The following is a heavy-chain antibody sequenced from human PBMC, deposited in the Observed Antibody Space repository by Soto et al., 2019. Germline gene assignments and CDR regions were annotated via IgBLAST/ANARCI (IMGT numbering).Heavy chain of an antibody. CDR2: ISWDGGST. D-gene: IGHD2-15*01. CDR3: AKDKEERWGYCSGGSCYYPEFTH. J-gene: IGHJ4*02. V-gene: IGHV3-43*01. Sequence: GGSLRLSCAASGFTFDDYTMHWVRQAPGKGLEWVSLISWDGGSTYYADSVKGRFTISRDNSKNSLYLQMNSLRTEDTALYYCAKDKEERWGYCSGGSCYYPEFTHWGQGTLVTVSS. CDR1: GFTFDDYT.